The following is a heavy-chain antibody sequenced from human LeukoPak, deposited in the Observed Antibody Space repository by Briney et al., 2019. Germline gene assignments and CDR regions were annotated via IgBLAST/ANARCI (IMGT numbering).Heavy chain of an antibody. CDR3: ARSGGLYTSTWYFHR. V-gene: IGHV4-59*01. CDR2: IDYSGST. J-gene: IGHJ1*01. Sequence: SETLSLTCTVCGGSISSYYWSWIRQPPGKGLEWIGYIDYSGSTIHNPSLKSRVTISVNTSKNQFSLQLTSVTAADTAVYYCARSGGLYTSTWYFHRWGQGTLVTVSS. D-gene: IGHD6-13*01. CDR1: GGSISSYY.